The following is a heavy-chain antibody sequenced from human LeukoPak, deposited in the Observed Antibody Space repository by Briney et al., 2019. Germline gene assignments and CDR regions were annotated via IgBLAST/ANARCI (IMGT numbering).Heavy chain of an antibody. CDR1: GFIFSGYG. V-gene: IGHV3-30*18. CDR2: ISYDGSNK. CDR3: AKDLAVAGTPSPDY. D-gene: IGHD6-19*01. Sequence: GGSLRLSCAASGFIFSGYGMHWVRQAPGKGLEWVAVISYDGSNKYYADSVKGRFTISRDNSKNTLYLQMNSLRAEDTAVYYCAKDLAVAGTPSPDYWGQGTLVTVSS. J-gene: IGHJ4*02.